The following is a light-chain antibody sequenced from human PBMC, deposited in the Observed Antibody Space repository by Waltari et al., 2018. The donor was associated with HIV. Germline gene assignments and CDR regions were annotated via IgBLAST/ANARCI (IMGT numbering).Light chain of an antibody. CDR1: NLASKS. V-gene: IGLV3-21*04. CDR2: DDN. CDR3: QVWDTTTDQWV. J-gene: IGLJ3*02. Sequence: SYVLTQPPSVSVDPGETARLTCGGTNLASKSVQWYQQKPGQAPVLVIYDDNDRPSGIPERFSGSSSGNTATLTISRVEAGDEADYYCQVWDTTTDQWVFGGGTELAVL.